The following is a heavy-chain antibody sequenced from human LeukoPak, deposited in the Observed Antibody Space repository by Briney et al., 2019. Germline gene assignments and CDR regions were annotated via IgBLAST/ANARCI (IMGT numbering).Heavy chain of an antibody. J-gene: IGHJ4*02. V-gene: IGHV1-46*01. CDR3: ARDQEAFDY. Sequence: WMGMIYPRDGSTSYAQKFQGRVTVTRDTSTSTVHMELSGLRSGDTAVYYCARDQEAFDYWGQGTLVTVSS. CDR2: IYPRDGST.